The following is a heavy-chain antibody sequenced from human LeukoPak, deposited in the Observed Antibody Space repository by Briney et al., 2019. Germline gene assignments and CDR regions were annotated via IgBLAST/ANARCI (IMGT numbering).Heavy chain of an antibody. CDR1: GYTFTDYY. Sequence: ASVKVSCKASGYTFTDYYIHCVRQAPGQGLEWMGWINPNSGGTNYAEKFQGRVTMTRGTSISTAYMELSRLRSDDTAVYYCARVSSEPMGATDYWGQGTLVTVSS. CDR3: ARVSSEPMGATDY. CDR2: INPNSGGT. V-gene: IGHV1-2*02. D-gene: IGHD1-14*01. J-gene: IGHJ4*02.